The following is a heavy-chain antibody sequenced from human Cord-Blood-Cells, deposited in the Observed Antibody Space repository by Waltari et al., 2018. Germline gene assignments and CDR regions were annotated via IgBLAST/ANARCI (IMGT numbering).Heavy chain of an antibody. V-gene: IGHV3-53*02. Sequence: EVQLVETGGGLIQPGGSLRLSCAASGFTVSSHYMSWVHQAPGKGLEWVSVIYSGGSTYYADSVKGRFTISRDNSKNTLYLQMNSLRAEDTAVYYCARNRAFDIWGQGTMVTVSS. CDR2: IYSGGST. J-gene: IGHJ3*02. CDR1: GFTVSSHY. CDR3: ARNRAFDI.